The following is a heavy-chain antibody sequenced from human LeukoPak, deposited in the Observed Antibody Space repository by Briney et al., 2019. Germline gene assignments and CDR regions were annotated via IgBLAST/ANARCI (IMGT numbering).Heavy chain of an antibody. D-gene: IGHD3-3*01. Sequence: GGSLRLSCAASGLTVSSNYMSWVRQAPGKGLEWVGFIRSKAYGGTTEYAASVKGRFTISRDDSKSIAYLQMNSLKTEDTAVYYCTSFGGDYAFDYWGQGTLVTVSS. V-gene: IGHV3-49*04. CDR3: TSFGGDYAFDY. CDR2: IRSKAYGGTT. CDR1: GLTVSSNY. J-gene: IGHJ4*02.